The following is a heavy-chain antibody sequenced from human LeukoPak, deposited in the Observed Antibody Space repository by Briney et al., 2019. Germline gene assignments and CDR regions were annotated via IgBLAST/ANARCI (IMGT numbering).Heavy chain of an antibody. CDR1: GFTFSSYA. D-gene: IGHD4-17*01. Sequence: GGSLRPSCAASGFTFSSYAMSWVRQAPGKGLEWVSAISGSGGSTYYADSVKGRFTISRDNSKNTLYLQMNSLRAEDTAVYYCAKGSTATTLYYFDYWGQGTLVTVSS. V-gene: IGHV3-23*01. CDR3: AKGSTATTLYYFDY. J-gene: IGHJ4*02. CDR2: ISGSGGST.